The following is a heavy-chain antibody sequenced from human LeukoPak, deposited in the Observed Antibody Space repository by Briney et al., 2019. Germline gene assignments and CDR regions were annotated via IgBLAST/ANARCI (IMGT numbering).Heavy chain of an antibody. CDR2: ISGGSDYI. CDR1: GFTFSGYS. Sequence: AGGSLRLSCAASGFTFSGYSMTWVRQAPGKGLEWVSSISGGSDYIFHADSVKGRFTVSRDNAKNSLYLQMNSLRAEDTAVYYCVRGPDGLWDYWGQGTMVTVSS. CDR3: VRGPDGLWDY. D-gene: IGHD2-8*01. J-gene: IGHJ4*02. V-gene: IGHV3-21*01.